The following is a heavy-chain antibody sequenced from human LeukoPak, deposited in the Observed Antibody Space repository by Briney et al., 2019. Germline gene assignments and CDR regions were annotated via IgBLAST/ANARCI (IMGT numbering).Heavy chain of an antibody. Sequence: GGSLRLSCAASGFTFSSYGMHWVRQAPGKGLEWVAVISYDGSNKYYADSVKGRFTISRDNSKNTLYLQMNSLRADDTAVYYCARGRTGPDYWGQGTLVTVSS. V-gene: IGHV3-30*03. CDR1: GFTFSSYG. J-gene: IGHJ4*02. CDR2: ISYDGSNK. CDR3: ARGRTGPDY. D-gene: IGHD3/OR15-3a*01.